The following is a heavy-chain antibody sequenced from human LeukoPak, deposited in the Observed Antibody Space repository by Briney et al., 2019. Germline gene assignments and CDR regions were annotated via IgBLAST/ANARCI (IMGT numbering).Heavy chain of an antibody. V-gene: IGHV3-21*01. CDR1: GFTFSSYS. CDR3: AREMGFRKSILRYFDWLALDAFDI. CDR2: ISSSSSYI. D-gene: IGHD3-9*01. J-gene: IGHJ3*02. Sequence: GGSLRLSCAASGFTFSSYSMNWVRQAPGKGLEWVSSISSSSSYIYYADSVKGRFTISRDNAKNSLYLQMNSLRAEDTAVYYCAREMGFRKSILRYFDWLALDAFDIWGQGTMVTVSS.